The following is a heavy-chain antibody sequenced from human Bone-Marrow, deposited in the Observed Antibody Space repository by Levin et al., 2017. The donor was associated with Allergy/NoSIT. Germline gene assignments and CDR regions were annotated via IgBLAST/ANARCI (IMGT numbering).Heavy chain of an antibody. V-gene: IGHV3-15*01. CDR1: GFTFSNAW. CDR2: IKKKADGGTT. CDR3: ATDKLPLDY. D-gene: IGHD1-7*01. Sequence: GESLKISCAASGFTFSNAWMTWVRQAPGKGLEWVGRIKKKADGGTTDYAAPVKGRFTMSRDDSKNTLYLQMNSLKTEDTAVYYCATDKLPLDYWGQGTLVTVSS. J-gene: IGHJ4*02.